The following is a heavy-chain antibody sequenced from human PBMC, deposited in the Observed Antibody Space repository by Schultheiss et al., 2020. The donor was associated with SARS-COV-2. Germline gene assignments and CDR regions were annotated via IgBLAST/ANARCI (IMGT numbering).Heavy chain of an antibody. CDR3: ARARITQLRFASGPDAFDI. CDR1: GFTFSSYG. D-gene: IGHD3-3*01. CDR2: ISYDGSNK. J-gene: IGHJ3*02. V-gene: IGHV3-30*03. Sequence: GESLKISCAASGFTFSSYGMHWVRQAPGKGLEWVAVISYDGSNKYYADSVKGRFTISRDNSKNTLYLQMNSLRAEDTAVYYCARARITQLRFASGPDAFDIWGQGTMVTVSS.